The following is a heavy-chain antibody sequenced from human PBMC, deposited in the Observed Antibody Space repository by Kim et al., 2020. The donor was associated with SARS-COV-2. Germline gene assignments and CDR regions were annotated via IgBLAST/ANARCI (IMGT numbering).Heavy chain of an antibody. CDR2: INHSGST. J-gene: IGHJ5*02. CDR1: GGSFSGYY. D-gene: IGHD3-10*01. CDR3: ARAYYYGSGSSPNWFDP. Sequence: SETLSLTCAVYGGSFSGYYWSWIRQPPGKGLEWIGEINHSGSTNYNPSLKSRVTISVDTSKNQFSLKLSSVTAADTAVYYCARAYYYGSGSSPNWFDPWGRGGLVGVSS. V-gene: IGHV4-34*01.